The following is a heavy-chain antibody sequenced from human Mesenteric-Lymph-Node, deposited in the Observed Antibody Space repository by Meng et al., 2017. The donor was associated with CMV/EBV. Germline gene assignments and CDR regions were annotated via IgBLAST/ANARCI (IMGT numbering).Heavy chain of an antibody. Sequence: SETLSLTCTVSGASITSYYWSWIRQPPGKGLEWIAYIYNSGSTNYNPSLKSRVTILVDTSKNQFSLKLSSVTAADTAVYYCASFPLNSSGYYSAFDIWGQGTMVTVSS. CDR2: IYNSGST. D-gene: IGHD3-22*01. J-gene: IGHJ3*02. CDR3: ASFPLNSSGYYSAFDI. V-gene: IGHV4-59*01. CDR1: GASITSYY.